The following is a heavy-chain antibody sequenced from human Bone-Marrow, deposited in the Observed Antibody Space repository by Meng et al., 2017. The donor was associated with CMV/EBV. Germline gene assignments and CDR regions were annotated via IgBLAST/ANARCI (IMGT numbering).Heavy chain of an antibody. CDR2: INHSGST. D-gene: IGHD3-22*01. J-gene: IGHJ6*02. Sequence: GSLRLSCAVYGGSFSGYYWSWIRQPPGKGLEWIGEINHSGSTNYNPSLKSRVTITVDTSKNQFSLKLSSVTAADTAVYYCARVGRFTTLNYYYGMDVWHQGTTVTVSS. CDR1: GGSFSGYY. CDR3: ARVGRFTTLNYYYGMDV. V-gene: IGHV4-34*01.